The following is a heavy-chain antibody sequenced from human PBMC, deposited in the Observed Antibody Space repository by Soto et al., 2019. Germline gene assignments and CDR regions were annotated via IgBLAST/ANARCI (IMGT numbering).Heavy chain of an antibody. CDR2: IYWDDDK. J-gene: IGHJ6*02. CDR1: GFSLSTSGVG. Sequence: QITLKESGPTLVKPTQTLTLTCTFSGFSLSTSGVGVAWIHQPPGKALEWLARIYWDDDKRYRPSLESRLTITKDTSKNPVVLTMTNMDSVDTATYYCAYLPCSGGSCYWFSFSGMDVWGQGTTVTVSS. V-gene: IGHV2-5*02. CDR3: AYLPCSGGSCYWFSFSGMDV. D-gene: IGHD2-15*01.